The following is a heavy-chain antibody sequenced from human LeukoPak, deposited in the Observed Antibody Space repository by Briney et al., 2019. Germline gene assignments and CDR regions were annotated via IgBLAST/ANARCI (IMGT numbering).Heavy chain of an antibody. CDR1: GGSFSGYY. Sequence: SETLSLTCAVYGGSFSGYYWSWIRQSPGKGLEWIGEINHSGSTNYNPSLKSRVTMSVDTSKKQFSLKLSSVTAADTAVYYCARQSGSYYYYMDVWGKGTTVTISS. J-gene: IGHJ6*03. CDR2: INHSGST. V-gene: IGHV4-34*01. D-gene: IGHD1-26*01. CDR3: ARQSGSYYYYMDV.